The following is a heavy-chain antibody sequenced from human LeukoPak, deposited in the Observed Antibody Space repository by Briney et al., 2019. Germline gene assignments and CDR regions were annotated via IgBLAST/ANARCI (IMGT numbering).Heavy chain of an antibody. CDR3: ARDGLGGVIVISSIDY. CDR2: ISSSSSTI. J-gene: IGHJ4*02. CDR1: GFTFSSYS. D-gene: IGHD3-16*02. Sequence: GGSLRLSCAASGFTFSSYSMNWVRQAPGRGLEWVSYISSSSSTIYYADSVKGRFTISRDNAKNSLYLQMNSLRAEDTAVYYCARDGLGGVIVISSIDYWGQGTLVTVSS. V-gene: IGHV3-48*04.